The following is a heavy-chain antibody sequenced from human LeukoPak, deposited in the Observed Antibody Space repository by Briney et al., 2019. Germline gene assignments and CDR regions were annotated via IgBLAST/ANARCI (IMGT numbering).Heavy chain of an antibody. D-gene: IGHD6-13*01. J-gene: IGHJ5*02. Sequence: ASVKVSCKASGYTFTGYYMHWVRQAPGQGLEWMGWINPNSGGTNYAQKFQGWVTMTRDTSISTAYMELSRLRSDDTAVYYCARGALIAAAGRVVWFDPWGQGTLVTVSS. CDR3: ARGALIAAAGRVVWFDP. CDR1: GYTFTGYY. V-gene: IGHV1-2*04. CDR2: INPNSGGT.